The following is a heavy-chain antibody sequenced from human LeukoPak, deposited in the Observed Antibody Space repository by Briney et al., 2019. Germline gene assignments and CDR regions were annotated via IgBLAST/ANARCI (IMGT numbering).Heavy chain of an antibody. CDR2: MNPNSGNT. Sequence: ASVKVSCKASGYTFTSYDINWVRQATGQGLEWMGWMNPNSGNTGYAQKFQGRVTITRNTSISTAYMELSSLRSEDTAVYYCARSDYGSGSHYHDAFDIWGQGTMVTVSS. CDR3: ARSDYGSGSHYHDAFDI. J-gene: IGHJ3*02. CDR1: GYTFTSYD. D-gene: IGHD3-10*01. V-gene: IGHV1-8*03.